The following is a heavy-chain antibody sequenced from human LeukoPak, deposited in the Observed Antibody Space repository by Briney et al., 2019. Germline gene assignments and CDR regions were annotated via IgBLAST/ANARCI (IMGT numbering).Heavy chain of an antibody. CDR1: GFTFDDYA. CDR3: ARKNYDFLSGGPKHFDY. Sequence: TGGPLRLSCAASGFTFDDYAMHWVRQAPGKGLEWVSGISWNSGSIGYADSVKGRFTISRDNAKNSLYLQMNSLRAEDTAVYYCARKNYDFLSGGPKHFDYWGQGTLVTVSS. CDR2: ISWNSGSI. V-gene: IGHV3-9*01. D-gene: IGHD3-3*01. J-gene: IGHJ4*02.